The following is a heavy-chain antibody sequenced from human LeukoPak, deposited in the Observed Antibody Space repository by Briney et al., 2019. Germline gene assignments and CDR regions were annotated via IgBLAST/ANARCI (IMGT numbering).Heavy chain of an antibody. D-gene: IGHD6-19*01. J-gene: IGHJ3*01. CDR3: ARLTQWLDDAFDV. V-gene: IGHV3-23*01. CDR1: GFTFSSYA. Sequence: GGSLRLSCAASGFTFSSYAMSWVRQAPGKGLEWVSAISGSGGSTYYADSVKGRFTISRDNAKNSLSLQMNSLRAEDTAVYYCARLTQWLDDAFDVWGQGTVVTVS. CDR2: ISGSGGST.